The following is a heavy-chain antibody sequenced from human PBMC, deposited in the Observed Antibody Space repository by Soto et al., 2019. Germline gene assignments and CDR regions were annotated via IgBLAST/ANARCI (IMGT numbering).Heavy chain of an antibody. V-gene: IGHV1-69*13. D-gene: IGHD3-22*01. CDR1: GGTFSSYA. CDR3: ALYYYDSSGYDNYYYYGMDV. CDR2: IIPIFVTA. Sequence: SVKVSCKASGGTFSSYAFSLVRQAPGQGLGGMGGIIPIFVTANYAQKFQGRVTITADESTSTAYMELSSLRSEDTAVYYCALYYYDSSGYDNYYYYGMDVWGQGTTVTVSS. J-gene: IGHJ6*02.